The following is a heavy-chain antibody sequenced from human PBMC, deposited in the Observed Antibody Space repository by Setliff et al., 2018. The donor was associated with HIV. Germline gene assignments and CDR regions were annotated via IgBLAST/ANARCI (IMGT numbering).Heavy chain of an antibody. D-gene: IGHD4-17*01. V-gene: IGHV4-4*07. CDR2: VSSRCDT. CDR1: DSGTYY. J-gene: IGHJ4*02. CDR3: ARAAAGNTGPFDL. Sequence: PSETLSLTCTVSDSGTYYWSWIRQPAGRGLEWIGRVSSRCDTHYNPSLKSRVTMSVDTSKNQFSLTLTSVTASDTAVYYCARAAAGNTGPFDLWGQGSPVTVSA.